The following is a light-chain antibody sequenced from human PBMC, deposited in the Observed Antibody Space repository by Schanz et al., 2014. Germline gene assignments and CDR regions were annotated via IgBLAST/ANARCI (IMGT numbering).Light chain of an antibody. CDR2: KAS. CDR3: QQYTRYPLT. Sequence: DIQMTQSPSTLSASVGDRVTITWRASQSISTSLAWYQQKPGKAPNLLIYKASTLESGVPSRFSGSGSGTEFTLTISSLQPDDFATYYCQQYTRYPLTFGGGTKVEIK. V-gene: IGKV1-5*03. J-gene: IGKJ4*01. CDR1: QSISTS.